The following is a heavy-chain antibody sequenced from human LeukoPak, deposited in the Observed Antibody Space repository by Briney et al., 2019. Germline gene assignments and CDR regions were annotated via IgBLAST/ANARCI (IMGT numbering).Heavy chain of an antibody. J-gene: IGHJ5*02. CDR1: GYTFTSYG. CDR3: ARMDYGGNDVNWFDP. Sequence: ASVRVSCKASGYTFTSYGINWARQATGQGLEWMGWMNPNSGNTGYAQKFQGRVTMTRNTSISTAYMELSSLRSDDTAVYYCARMDYGGNDVNWFDPWGREPWSPSPQ. CDR2: MNPNSGNT. D-gene: IGHD4-23*01. V-gene: IGHV1-8*01.